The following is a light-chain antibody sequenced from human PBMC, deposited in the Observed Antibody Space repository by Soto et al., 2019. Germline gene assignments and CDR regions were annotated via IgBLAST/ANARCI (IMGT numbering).Light chain of an antibody. CDR3: GSYTSSSTLV. CDR2: EVS. CDR1: SSDVGGYNY. Sequence: QSALTQPASVSGSPGQSITISCTGTSSDVGGYNYVSWCQQHPGKAPKLMIYEVSNRPSGVSNRFSGSKSGNTASLTISGLQAEDEADYYCGSYTSSSTLVFGGGTKLTVL. V-gene: IGLV2-14*01. J-gene: IGLJ3*02.